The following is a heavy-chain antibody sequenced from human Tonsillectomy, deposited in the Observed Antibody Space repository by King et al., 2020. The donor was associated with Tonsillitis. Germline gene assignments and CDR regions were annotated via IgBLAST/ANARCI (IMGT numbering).Heavy chain of an antibody. V-gene: IGHV1-69*01. D-gene: IGHD2-15*01. CDR1: GGTFSSFA. J-gene: IGHJ4*02. CDR3: ARDLPIAATAY. CDR2: IIPIFDTT. Sequence: VQLVESGAEVKKPGSSVKVSCKASGGTFSSFAISWVRQAPGQGLEWMGGIIPIFDTTNYAQKFQGLVTITADESTSTAYMELSSLRSEDTAICYCARDLPIAATAYWGQGTLVTVSS.